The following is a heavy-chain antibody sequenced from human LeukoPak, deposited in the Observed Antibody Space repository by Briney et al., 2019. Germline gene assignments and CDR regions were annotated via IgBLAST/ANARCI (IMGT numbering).Heavy chain of an antibody. D-gene: IGHD6-13*01. CDR3: ARVNSSSPHWGYYFDY. Sequence: ASVKVSCKASGGTFSSYAISWVRQAPGQGLEWMGGIIPIFGTANYAQKFQGRVTITADESTSTAYMELSSLRSEDTAVYYCARVNSSSPHWGYYFDYWGQGTLVTVSS. J-gene: IGHJ4*02. CDR2: IIPIFGTA. V-gene: IGHV1-69*13. CDR1: GGTFSSYA.